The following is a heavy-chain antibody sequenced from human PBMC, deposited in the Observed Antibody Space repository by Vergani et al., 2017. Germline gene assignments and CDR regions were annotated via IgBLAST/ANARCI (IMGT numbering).Heavy chain of an antibody. Sequence: EVELVESGGGLVQPGGSLRLSCAASGFTFNEYWRHWARPVPGRGLVWVSGMNGDGDTISYADSVKGRFTISRDNAKNTLFLQMNSLRAEYTAVYYCARARKFRVELCWENLFDPWWQGTLVTVAS. D-gene: IGHD2-21*01. J-gene: IGHJ5*02. CDR2: MNGDGDTI. CDR3: ARARKFRVELCWENLFDP. CDR1: GFTFNEYW. V-gene: IGHV3-74*01.